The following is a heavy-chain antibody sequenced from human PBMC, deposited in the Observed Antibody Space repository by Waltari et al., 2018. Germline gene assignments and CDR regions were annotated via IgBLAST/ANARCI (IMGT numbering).Heavy chain of an antibody. CDR2: IYYSWST. J-gene: IGHJ5*02. V-gene: IGHV4-39*07. CDR3: ARQITGDLFRVFSVPNWFDP. Sequence: QLQLQESGPGLVKPSETLSLTCTVSGGSISSSSYYWGWIRQPPGKGLEWIGSIYYSWSTYYNPSLKSRVTISVDTSKNQFSLKLSSVTAADTAVYYCARQITGDLFRVFSVPNWFDPWGQGTLVTVSS. D-gene: IGHD7-27*01. CDR1: GGSISSSSYY.